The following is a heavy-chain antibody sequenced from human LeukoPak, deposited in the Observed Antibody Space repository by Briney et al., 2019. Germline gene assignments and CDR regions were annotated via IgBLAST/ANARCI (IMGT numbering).Heavy chain of an antibody. CDR1: GFTFDDYT. Sequence: PGGSLRLSCAASGFTFDDYTMHWVRQAPGKGLEWVSLISWDGGSTYYADSVKGRFTISRDNSKNSLYLQMNGLRTEDTALYYCAKDLSLAYSSSWHDAFDIWGQGTMVTVSS. CDR2: ISWDGGST. D-gene: IGHD6-13*01. V-gene: IGHV3-43*01. CDR3: AKDLSLAYSSSWHDAFDI. J-gene: IGHJ3*02.